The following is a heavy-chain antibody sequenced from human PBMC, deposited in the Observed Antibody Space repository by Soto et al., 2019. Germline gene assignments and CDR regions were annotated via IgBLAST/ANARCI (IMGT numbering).Heavy chain of an antibody. J-gene: IGHJ5*02. CDR2: ISYTGDT. CDR1: GDSVSSDRYF. V-gene: IGHV4-61*01. CDR3: ARIVVGATVDL. D-gene: IGHD1-26*01. Sequence: PAETLSLTCRVSGDSVSSDRYFLACIRQPPGKGLEWIAYISYTGDTNYNPSLKSRVTISVDTSRNQFSLTLTSVTAADTAVYFCARIVVGATVDLWGQGSLVTVSS.